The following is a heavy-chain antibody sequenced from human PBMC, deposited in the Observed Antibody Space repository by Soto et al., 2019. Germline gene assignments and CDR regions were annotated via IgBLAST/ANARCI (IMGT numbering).Heavy chain of an antibody. J-gene: IGHJ5*01. V-gene: IGHV3-66*01. CDR2: IYSDGNS. CDR1: GFTVSTNN. D-gene: IGHD1-26*01. CDR3: ASVGITTRWFDP. Sequence: GGSLRLSCAASGFTVSTNNMIWFRQAPGKGPEWVSAIYSDGNSYYTDSVQGRFTISRDNSKNTLYLQMNSLRVEDTAVYYCASVGITTRWFDPWGPGALVTVSS.